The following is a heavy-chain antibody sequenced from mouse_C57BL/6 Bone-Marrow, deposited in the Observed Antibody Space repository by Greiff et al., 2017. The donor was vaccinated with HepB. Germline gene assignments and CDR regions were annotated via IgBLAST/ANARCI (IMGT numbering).Heavy chain of an antibody. J-gene: IGHJ4*01. D-gene: IGHD1-1*01. CDR2: ISSGGSYT. Sequence: EVHLVESGGDLVKPGGSLKLSCAASGFTFSSYGMSWVRQTPDKRLEWVATISSGGSYTYYPDSVKGRFTISRDNAKNTLYLQMSSLKSEDTAMYYCARDGYYGSSSYAMDYWGQGTSVTVSS. CDR3: ARDGYYGSSSYAMDY. CDR1: GFTFSSYG. V-gene: IGHV5-6*01.